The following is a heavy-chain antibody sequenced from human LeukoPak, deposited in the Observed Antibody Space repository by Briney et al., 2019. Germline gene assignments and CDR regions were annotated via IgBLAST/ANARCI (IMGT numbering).Heavy chain of an antibody. D-gene: IGHD3-3*01. CDR3: ARDRDILRFLEWLY. CDR2: INPNSGRT. J-gene: IGHJ4*02. V-gene: IGHV1-2*02. Sequence: WINPNSGRTNYAQKFQGRVTMTRDTSISTAYMELSRLRSDDTAVYYCARDRDILRFLEWLYWGQGTLVTVSS.